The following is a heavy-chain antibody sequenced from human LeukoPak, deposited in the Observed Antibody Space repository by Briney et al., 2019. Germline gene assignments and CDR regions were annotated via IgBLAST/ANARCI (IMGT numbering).Heavy chain of an antibody. J-gene: IGHJ4*02. Sequence: GESLKISCEGSGYSFTSYWIAWVRQMPGKGLEWIGIIYPGDSDTRYSPSSQGQVTISADKSISTAYLQWRSLKASDTAMYYCARQWYEDTAMVDYWGQGTLVTVSS. CDR1: GYSFTSYW. D-gene: IGHD5-18*01. V-gene: IGHV5-51*01. CDR3: ARQWYEDTAMVDY. CDR2: IYPGDSDT.